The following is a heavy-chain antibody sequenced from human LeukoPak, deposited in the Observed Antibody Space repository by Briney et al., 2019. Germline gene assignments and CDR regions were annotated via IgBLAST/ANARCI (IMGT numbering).Heavy chain of an antibody. Sequence: GGSLRLSCAASGFTVSSNYMSWVRQAPGKGLEWVSSISSSSSYIYYADSVKGRFTISRDNAKNSLYLQMNSLRAEDTAVYYCARVSSGWEFDYWGQGTLVTVSS. D-gene: IGHD6-19*01. CDR3: ARVSSGWEFDY. J-gene: IGHJ4*02. V-gene: IGHV3-21*01. CDR1: GFTVSSNY. CDR2: ISSSSSYI.